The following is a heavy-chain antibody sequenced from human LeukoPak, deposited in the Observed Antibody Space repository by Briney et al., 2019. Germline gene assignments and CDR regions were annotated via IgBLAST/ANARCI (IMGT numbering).Heavy chain of an antibody. J-gene: IGHJ3*02. Sequence: GGSLRLSCAASGVTVSNNSMSWVRQAPGKGLEWVSVIYSGGTTYYANSVKGRFTISRDNSKNTLYLQMNSLRAEDTAVYYCARDPQSHGYDAFDIWGQGTMVTVSS. CDR1: GVTVSNNS. CDR2: IYSGGTT. D-gene: IGHD6-13*01. CDR3: ARDPQSHGYDAFDI. V-gene: IGHV3-66*01.